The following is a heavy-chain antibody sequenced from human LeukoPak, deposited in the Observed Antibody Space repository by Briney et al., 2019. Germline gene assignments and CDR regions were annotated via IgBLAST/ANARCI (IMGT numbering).Heavy chain of an antibody. CDR2: ISPSGGIT. Sequence: GGSLRLSCAASGFTFSSHGMNWVRQAPGKGLEWVSGISPSGGITYYTDSVKGRFTISRDNSKNTVSLQMNSLRGEDAAVYYCAKDDAWGRYKDWGQGTLVTVSS. D-gene: IGHD3-16*01. J-gene: IGHJ1*01. CDR3: AKDDAWGRYKD. CDR1: GFTFSSHG. V-gene: IGHV3-23*01.